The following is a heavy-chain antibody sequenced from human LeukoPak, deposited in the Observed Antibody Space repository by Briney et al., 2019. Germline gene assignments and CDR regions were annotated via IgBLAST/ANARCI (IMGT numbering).Heavy chain of an antibody. D-gene: IGHD3-10*01. Sequence: PGKSLGLSCVASGFSFSDSVIHWVRQAPGKGLEWVAVISHDVKTTYYADSAKGRFTISRDNSRNTVFLQMNRLRPEDTAVYYCVKEAYYGWGSSPTFYFDYWGQGTRVTVSS. CDR1: GFSFSDSV. V-gene: IGHV3-30*04. J-gene: IGHJ4*02. CDR3: VKEAYYGWGSSPTFYFDY. CDR2: ISHDVKTT.